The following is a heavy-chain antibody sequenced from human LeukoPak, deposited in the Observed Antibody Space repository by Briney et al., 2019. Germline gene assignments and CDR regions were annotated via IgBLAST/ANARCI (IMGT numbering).Heavy chain of an antibody. J-gene: IGHJ4*02. CDR3: ARTFYGDYEEGFDY. D-gene: IGHD4-17*01. Sequence: SETLSLTCTVSGGSISSSSYYWGWIRQPPGKGLEWIGSIYYSGSTYYNPSLKSRVTISVDTSKNQFSLKLSSVTAADTAVYYCARTFYGDYEEGFDYWGQGTLVTVSS. V-gene: IGHV4-39*01. CDR2: IYYSGST. CDR1: GGSISSSSYY.